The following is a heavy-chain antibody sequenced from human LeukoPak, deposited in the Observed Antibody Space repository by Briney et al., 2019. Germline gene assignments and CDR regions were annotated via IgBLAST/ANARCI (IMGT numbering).Heavy chain of an antibody. CDR3: ARAEGYSSGWYDY. CDR1: GFTFDDYA. Sequence: HPGGSLRLSCAASGFTFDDYAMHWVRRAPGKGLEWVSGISWNSGSIGFADSVKGRFTISRDNAKNSLYLQMNSPRPEDTALYYCARAEGYSSGWYDYWGQGTLVTVSS. CDR2: ISWNSGSI. D-gene: IGHD6-19*01. V-gene: IGHV3-9*01. J-gene: IGHJ4*02.